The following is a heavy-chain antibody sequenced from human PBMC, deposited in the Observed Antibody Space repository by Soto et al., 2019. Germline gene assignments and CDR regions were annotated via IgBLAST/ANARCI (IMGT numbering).Heavy chain of an antibody. Sequence: EVQLVESGGGLVQPGGSLRLSCAASGFTFSSYWMHWVRQAPGKGLVWVSRINSDGSSTSYADSVKGRFTISRDNAKNTLYLQMNSLRAEDTAVYYCASGYDRYYFDYWGQGTLFTVSS. D-gene: IGHD3-16*01. V-gene: IGHV3-74*01. J-gene: IGHJ4*02. CDR1: GFTFSSYW. CDR3: ASGYDRYYFDY. CDR2: INSDGSST.